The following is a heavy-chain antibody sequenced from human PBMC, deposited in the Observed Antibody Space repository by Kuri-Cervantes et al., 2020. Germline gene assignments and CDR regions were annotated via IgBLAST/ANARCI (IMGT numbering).Heavy chain of an antibody. D-gene: IGHD3-22*01. V-gene: IGHV3-15*01. CDR2: IKSKTDGGTT. J-gene: IGHJ1*01. Sequence: GESLKISCAASGFTFGSYAMSWVRQAPGKGLEWVGRIKSKTDGGTTDYAAPVKGRFTISRDDSKNTLYLQMNSLKTEDTAVYYCTTGSRDSSGYYIRYFQHWGQGTLVTVSS. CDR1: GFTFGSYA. CDR3: TTGSRDSSGYYIRYFQH.